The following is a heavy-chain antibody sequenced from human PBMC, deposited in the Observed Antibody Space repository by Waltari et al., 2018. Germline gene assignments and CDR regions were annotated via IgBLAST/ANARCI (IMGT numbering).Heavy chain of an antibody. D-gene: IGHD2-2*01. V-gene: IGHV4-39*01. CDR3: ARNQIRIKGFDP. CDR2: IYYSGST. CDR1: GGSISSSSYY. J-gene: IGHJ5*02. Sequence: QLQLQESGPGLVKPSETLSLTCTVSGGSISSSSYYWGWIRQPPGKGLEWIGSIYYSGSTYYNPSLKSRVTISVDTSKNQFSLKLSSVTAADTAVYYCARNQIRIKGFDPWGQGTLVTVSS.